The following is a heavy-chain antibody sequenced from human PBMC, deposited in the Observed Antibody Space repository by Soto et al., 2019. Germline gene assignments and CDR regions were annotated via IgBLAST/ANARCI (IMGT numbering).Heavy chain of an antibody. J-gene: IGHJ4*02. D-gene: IGHD1-7*01. CDR2: IKPGTSDI. Sequence: GESLKISCKGVGYKFGSAWIGWVRQMPGKGLEWMGLIKPGTSDIRYSPPFRGQVTSSDDEAVTTAYLQWSGLKASDSAMYYCARQQNLICDSWGQGTLVTVSS. V-gene: IGHV5-51*01. CDR3: ARQQNLICDS. CDR1: GYKFGSAW.